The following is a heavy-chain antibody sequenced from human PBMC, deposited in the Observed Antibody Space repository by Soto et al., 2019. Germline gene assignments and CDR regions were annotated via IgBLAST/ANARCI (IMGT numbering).Heavy chain of an antibody. V-gene: IGHV3-11*01. CDR3: AAFRFRPVWSDF. CDR2: ISTSGSTI. D-gene: IGHD3-16*01. CDR1: GLTFSEYY. J-gene: IGHJ4*02. Sequence: QVQLVESGGGLVKPGGSLRLSCSASGLTFSEYYMTWIRQAPGKGLEWISYISTSGSTIFDTASVKGRFTISRDNAKNALYLQMNSLRAEDTALYYCAAFRFRPVWSDFWGRGTLVTVSS.